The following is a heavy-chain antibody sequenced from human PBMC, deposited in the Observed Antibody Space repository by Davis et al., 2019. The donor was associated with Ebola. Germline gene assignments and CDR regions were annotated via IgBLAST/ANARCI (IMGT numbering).Heavy chain of an antibody. CDR3: ARVQGVYSSSYYFDY. V-gene: IGHV3-21*01. J-gene: IGHJ4*02. CDR1: GGSFSGYY. CDR2: ISSSSSYI. Sequence: ETLSLTCAVYGGSFSGYYWSWIRQPPGKGLEWVSSISSSSSYIYYADSVKGRFTISRDNAKNSLYLQMNSLRAEDTAVYYCARVQGVYSSSYYFDYWGQGTLVTVSS. D-gene: IGHD6-6*01.